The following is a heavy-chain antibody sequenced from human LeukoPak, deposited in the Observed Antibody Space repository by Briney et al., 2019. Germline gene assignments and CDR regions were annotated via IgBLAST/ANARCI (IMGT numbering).Heavy chain of an antibody. CDR2: IYYSGST. V-gene: IGHV4-30-4*01. J-gene: IGHJ2*01. CDR3: ARGGKAAVRFDL. D-gene: IGHD2-15*01. CDR1: GGSISSGDYY. Sequence: SETLSLTCTVSGGSISSGDYYWLWLRQPPGKGLEWLGYIYYSGSTYYNPSLKSRVTISVDKSKNQFSLKLSSVTAADTAVYYCARGGKAAVRFDLWGRGTLVTVSS.